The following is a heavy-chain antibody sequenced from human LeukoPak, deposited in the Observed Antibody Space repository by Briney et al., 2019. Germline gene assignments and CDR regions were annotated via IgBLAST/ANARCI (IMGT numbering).Heavy chain of an antibody. V-gene: IGHV3-30*02. J-gene: IGHJ4*02. Sequence: TGGSLRLSCAASGFTSSSYAMGWVRQAPGKGLEWVAFIRSDGSNKYYADSEKGRFTIPRDNSKITLYLQMNSLRAEDTAVYYCANFKAAAADYWGQGTLVTVSS. CDR3: ANFKAAAADY. D-gene: IGHD6-13*01. CDR1: GFTSSSYA. CDR2: IRSDGSNK.